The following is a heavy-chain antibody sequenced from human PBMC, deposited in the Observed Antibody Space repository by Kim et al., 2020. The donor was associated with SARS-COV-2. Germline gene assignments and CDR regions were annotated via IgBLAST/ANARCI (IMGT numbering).Heavy chain of an antibody. D-gene: IGHD2-2*01. J-gene: IGHJ6*02. CDR1: GFRFSNYG. Sequence: GGSLRLSCAASGFRFSNYGMHWVRQAPGKGLEWVADISYDGSNEYYADSVKGRFTITRDSSKNTLYLQMNSLKTEDTAMYYCAKDQRLGCSSTSCSYCLDVWGQGTTVTVSS. V-gene: IGHV3-30*18. CDR3: AKDQRLGCSSTSCSYCLDV. CDR2: ISYDGSNE.